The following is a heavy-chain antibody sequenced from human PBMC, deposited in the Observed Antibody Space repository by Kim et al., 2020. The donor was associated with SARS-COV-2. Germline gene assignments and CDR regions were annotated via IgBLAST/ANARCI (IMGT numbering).Heavy chain of an antibody. Sequence: SETLSLTCAVYGGSFSGYYWSWIRQPPGKGLEWIGEINHSGSTNYNPSLKSRVTISVDTSKNQFSLKLSSVTAADTAVYYCAREGLRGSSFAYYYYGMDVWGQGTTVTVSS. V-gene: IGHV4-34*01. CDR2: INHSGST. CDR1: GGSFSGYY. D-gene: IGHD6-6*01. J-gene: IGHJ6*02. CDR3: AREGLRGSSFAYYYYGMDV.